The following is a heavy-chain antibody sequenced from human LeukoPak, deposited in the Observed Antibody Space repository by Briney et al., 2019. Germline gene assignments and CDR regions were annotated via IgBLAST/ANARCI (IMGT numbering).Heavy chain of an antibody. Sequence: PSETLSLTCTVSGGSISSGGYYWSWIRQHPGKGLEWIGYIYYGGSTNYNPSLKSRVTISVDTSKNQLSLKLTSVTAADTAVYYCARAGHGSGWNYFLDYWGQGTLVTVSS. CDR2: IYYGGST. CDR1: GGSISSGGYY. D-gene: IGHD6-19*01. V-gene: IGHV4-61*08. J-gene: IGHJ4*02. CDR3: ARAGHGSGWNYFLDY.